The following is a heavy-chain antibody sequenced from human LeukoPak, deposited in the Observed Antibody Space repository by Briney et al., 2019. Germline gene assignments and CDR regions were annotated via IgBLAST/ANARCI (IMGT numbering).Heavy chain of an antibody. J-gene: IGHJ4*02. D-gene: IGHD3-22*01. CDR1: SYTFTSYG. V-gene: IGHV1-18*01. Sequence: GASVKVSCKASSYTFTSYGISWVRQAPGQGLEWMGWISAYNGNTNYAQKLQGRVTMTTDTSTSTAYMELRSLRSDDTAVYYCARGPTYYYDSSGYADDYWGQGTLVTVSS. CDR2: ISAYNGNT. CDR3: ARGPTYYYDSSGYADDY.